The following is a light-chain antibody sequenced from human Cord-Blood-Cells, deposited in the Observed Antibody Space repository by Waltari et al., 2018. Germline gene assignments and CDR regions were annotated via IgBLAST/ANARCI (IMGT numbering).Light chain of an antibody. J-gene: IGKJ3*01. Sequence: DIQMTQSPSSLSASVEDRVTITCRASPSISSYLNWYQQKPGKAPKLLIYAASSLQSGVPSRFSGSGSGTDFTLTISSLQPEDFATYYCQQSYSTLIFTFGPGTKVDIK. CDR1: PSISSY. CDR3: QQSYSTLIFT. CDR2: AAS. V-gene: IGKV1-39*01.